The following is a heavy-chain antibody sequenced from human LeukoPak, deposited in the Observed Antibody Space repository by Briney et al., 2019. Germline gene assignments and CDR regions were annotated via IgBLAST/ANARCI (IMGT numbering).Heavy chain of an antibody. V-gene: IGHV4-59*01. Sequence: PSETLSLTCTVSGGSISSYYWSWIRQPPGKGLEWLGYIYYSGSTNYNPSLKSRVTISVDTSKNQFSLKLSSVTAADTAVYYCAREYSSGWFPDAFDIWGQGTMVTVSS. D-gene: IGHD6-19*01. J-gene: IGHJ3*02. CDR1: GGSISSYY. CDR3: AREYSSGWFPDAFDI. CDR2: IYYSGST.